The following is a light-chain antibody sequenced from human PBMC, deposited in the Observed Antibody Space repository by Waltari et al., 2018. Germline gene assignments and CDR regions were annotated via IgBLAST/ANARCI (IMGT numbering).Light chain of an antibody. Sequence: EIVLTQSPSTLSLSPGERATLSCRASQTVSSNFFAWYQQKPGQAPRLLMYGASNRAAGIPDRFSGSGSGTDFTLTISRLEPEDCAVYYCQQYDSSPRTFGGGTKVQIK. V-gene: IGKV3-20*01. CDR3: QQYDSSPRT. CDR1: QTVSSNF. J-gene: IGKJ4*01. CDR2: GAS.